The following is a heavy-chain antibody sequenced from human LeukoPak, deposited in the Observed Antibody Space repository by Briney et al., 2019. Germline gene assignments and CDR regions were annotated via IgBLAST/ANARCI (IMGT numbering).Heavy chain of an antibody. CDR3: ARDFGASVFDY. J-gene: IGHJ4*02. CDR1: GYTFTSYG. V-gene: IGHV1-18*01. Sequence: ASVKVSCKASGYTFTSYGISWVRQAPGQGLEWMGWISAYNGNTNYAQKLQGRVTMTRDMSTSTVYMELSSLRSEDTAVYYCARDFGASVFDYWGQGTLVTVSS. D-gene: IGHD3-3*01. CDR2: ISAYNGNT.